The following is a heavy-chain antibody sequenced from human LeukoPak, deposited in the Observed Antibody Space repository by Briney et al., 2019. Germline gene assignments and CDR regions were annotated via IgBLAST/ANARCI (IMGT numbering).Heavy chain of an antibody. CDR3: ANFDEFDY. V-gene: IGHV1-2*02. J-gene: IGHJ4*02. D-gene: IGHD3-9*01. CDR2: INPNSGGT. CDR1: GFTFSGYY. Sequence: GASVKVSCKASGFTFSGYYLQWVRQAPGQGLDWMGWINPNSGGTNYAQKFQGRVTMTRDTSISTAYMELSRLRSDDTAVYYCANFDEFDYWGQGTLVTVSS.